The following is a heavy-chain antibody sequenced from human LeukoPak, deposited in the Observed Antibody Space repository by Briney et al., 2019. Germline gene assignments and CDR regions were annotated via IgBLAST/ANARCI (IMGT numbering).Heavy chain of an antibody. D-gene: IGHD3-10*01. CDR1: GGSISSYY. CDR2: IYYSGST. J-gene: IGHJ4*02. CDR3: ARDIYGSGSLFDY. Sequence: SETLSLTCTVSGGSISSYYWSWIRQTPGKGLEWIGYIYYSGSTNYNPSLKSRVTISVDTSKNQFSLKLSSVTAADTAVYYCARDIYGSGSLFDYWGQGTLVTVSS. V-gene: IGHV4-59*01.